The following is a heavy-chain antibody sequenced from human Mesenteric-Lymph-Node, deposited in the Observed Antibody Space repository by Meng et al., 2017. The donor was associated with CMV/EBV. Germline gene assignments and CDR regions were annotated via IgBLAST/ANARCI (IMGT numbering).Heavy chain of an antibody. CDR3: AKAYGRDV. Sequence: KVSCKGFGYNFTRYWIAWVRQMPGKGLEWMGIIYPADSDTRYSPSFQGQVTISVDKSITTAYLQWSSLRASDTATYYCAKAYGRDVWGQGTAVTVSS. V-gene: IGHV5-51*01. CDR2: IYPADSDT. CDR1: GYNFTRYW. J-gene: IGHJ6*02.